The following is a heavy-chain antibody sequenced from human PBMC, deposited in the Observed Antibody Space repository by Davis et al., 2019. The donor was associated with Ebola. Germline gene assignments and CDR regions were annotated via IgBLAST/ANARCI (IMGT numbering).Heavy chain of an antibody. J-gene: IGHJ4*02. CDR1: GYTFTSYY. D-gene: IGHD1-26*01. CDR2: INPSGGST. Sequence: VSVKVSCKASGYTFTSYYMHWVRQAPGQGLEWMGIINPSGGSTSYAQKFQGRVTMTRDTSTSTVYMELSSLRSEDTAVYYCARDEVVGAYIDYWGQGTLVTVSS. CDR3: ARDEVVGAYIDY. V-gene: IGHV1-46*01.